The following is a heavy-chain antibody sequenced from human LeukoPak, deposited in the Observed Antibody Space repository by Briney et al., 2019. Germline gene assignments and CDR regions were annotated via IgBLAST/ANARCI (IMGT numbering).Heavy chain of an antibody. D-gene: IGHD3-9*01. CDR1: GGSISSYY. CDR2: IYYSGST. V-gene: IGHV4-59*01. CDR3: ARGDILTGYYMDV. J-gene: IGHJ6*03. Sequence: SETLSLTCTVSGGSISSYYWSWIRQPPGKGLEWIGYIYYSGSTNYNPSLKSRVTISVDTSKNQFSLKLSSVTAADTAVYFCARGDILTGYYMDVWGKGTTVTVSS.